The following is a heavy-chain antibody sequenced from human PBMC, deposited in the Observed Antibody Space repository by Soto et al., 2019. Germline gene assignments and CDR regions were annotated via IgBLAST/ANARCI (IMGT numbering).Heavy chain of an antibody. D-gene: IGHD3-10*01. V-gene: IGHV1-2*02. Sequence: QGQLVQSGAEVKKFGASVRVSCKASGYAFVEHYIHWLRQAPGQGLEWMGWINPNGGVTKYAQKFQGRVTMTGDTSISTVYMDLSGLRSDDMAVYYCARELNPYFGPGSLHGFFDFWGQGTLVTVSS. CDR2: INPNGGVT. J-gene: IGHJ4*02. CDR1: GYAFVEHY. CDR3: ARELNPYFGPGSLHGFFDF.